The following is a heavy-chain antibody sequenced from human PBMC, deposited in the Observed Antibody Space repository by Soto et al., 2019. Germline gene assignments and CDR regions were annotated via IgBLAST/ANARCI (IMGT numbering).Heavy chain of an antibody. Sequence: GGSLRLSCAASGFTFSSYGMHWVRQAPGKGLEWVAVIWYDGSNKYYADSVKGRFTISRDNSKNTLYLQMNSLRAEDTAVYYCATEDLDSDANDYWGQGTLVTVSS. D-gene: IGHD3-3*01. J-gene: IGHJ4*02. CDR1: GFTFSSYG. CDR2: IWYDGSNK. CDR3: ATEDLDSDANDY. V-gene: IGHV3-33*01.